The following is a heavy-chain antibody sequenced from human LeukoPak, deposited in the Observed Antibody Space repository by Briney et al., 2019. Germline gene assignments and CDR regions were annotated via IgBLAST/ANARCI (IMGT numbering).Heavy chain of an antibody. V-gene: IGHV1-58*02. CDR3: AASPSLTMIVAY. CDR2: IVVGSGNT. J-gene: IGHJ4*02. CDR1: GFTFTSSA. Sequence: SVKVSCKASGFTFTSSAMQWVRQARGQRLEWIGWIVVGSGNTNYAQKFQERVTITRDMSTSTAYMELSCLRSEDTAVYYCAASPSLTMIVAYWGQGTLVTVSS. D-gene: IGHD3-22*01.